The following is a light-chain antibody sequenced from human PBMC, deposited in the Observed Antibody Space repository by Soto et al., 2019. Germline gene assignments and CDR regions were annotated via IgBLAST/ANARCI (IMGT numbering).Light chain of an antibody. CDR2: AAS. CDR3: QQYDDLPIT. J-gene: IGKJ5*01. Sequence: AIRMTQSPSSFSASTGDRVTITCRASQGISSYLAWYQQKPGKAPKLLIYAASTLQSGVPSRFSGSGSGTEFSFNITSLQPEDVATYYCQQYDDLPITFGQGTRLEIK. CDR1: QGISSY. V-gene: IGKV1-8*01.